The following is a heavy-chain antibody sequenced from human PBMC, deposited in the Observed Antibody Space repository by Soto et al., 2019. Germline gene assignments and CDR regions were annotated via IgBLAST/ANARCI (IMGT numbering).Heavy chain of an antibody. D-gene: IGHD4-17*01. CDR2: NSGSGGGT. J-gene: IGHJ3*02. Sequence: EVQLLESGGGLVQPGGSLRLSCAASGFTFSSYAMRWVSQAPEKGLEWVSANSGSGGGTYYADSVKGRFTISRDNSKNTLYLQMNSLRAEDTAVYYCAKCMTTVTTFPFHIWGQGTMVTVSS. V-gene: IGHV3-23*01. CDR1: GFTFSSYA. CDR3: AKCMTTVTTFPFHI.